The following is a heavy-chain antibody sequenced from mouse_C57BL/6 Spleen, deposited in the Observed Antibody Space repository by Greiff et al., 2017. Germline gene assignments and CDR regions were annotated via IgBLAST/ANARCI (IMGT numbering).Heavy chain of an antibody. J-gene: IGHJ1*03. Sequence: VQLQQSGAELVKPGASVKLSCKASGYTFTEYTIHWVKQRSGQGLEWIGWFYPGSGSIKYNEKFKDKATLTADKSSSTVYMELSRLTSEDSAVYFCAKHVGIYYGNPWYFDVWGTGTTVTVSS. CDR3: AKHVGIYYGNPWYFDV. CDR2: FYPGSGSI. CDR1: GYTFTEYT. D-gene: IGHD2-1*01. V-gene: IGHV1-62-2*01.